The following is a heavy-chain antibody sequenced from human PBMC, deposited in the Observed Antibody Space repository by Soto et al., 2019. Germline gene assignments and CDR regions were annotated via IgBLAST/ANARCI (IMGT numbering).Heavy chain of an antibody. Sequence: SETLSLTCTVAGGSISNCYWSWIRQPPGKGLEWIGYIYYSGSTNYNPSLKSRVTISVDTSKNQFSLKLSSVTAADTAVYYCARHRYSYGVYYFDYWGQGTLVTVSS. V-gene: IGHV4-59*08. CDR1: GGSISNCY. CDR2: IYYSGST. D-gene: IGHD5-18*01. CDR3: ARHRYSYGVYYFDY. J-gene: IGHJ4*02.